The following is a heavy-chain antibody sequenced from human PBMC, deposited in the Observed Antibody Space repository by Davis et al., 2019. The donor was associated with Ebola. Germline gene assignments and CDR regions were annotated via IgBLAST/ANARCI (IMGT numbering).Heavy chain of an antibody. CDR1: GYTFTSYY. J-gene: IGHJ4*02. Sequence: ASVKVSCKASGYTFTSYYMHWVRQAPGQGLEWMGRINPNSGGTNYAQKFQGRVTMTRDTSISTAYMELSRLRSDDTAVYYCARVYRDDSSGYYSPLGYWGQGTLVTVSS. CDR2: INPNSGGT. CDR3: ARVYRDDSSGYYSPLGY. V-gene: IGHV1-2*06. D-gene: IGHD3-22*01.